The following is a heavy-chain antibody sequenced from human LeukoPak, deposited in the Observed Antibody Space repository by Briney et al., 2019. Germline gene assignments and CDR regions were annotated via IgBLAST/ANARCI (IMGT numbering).Heavy chain of an antibody. V-gene: IGHV3-73*01. CDR3: RCERIT. J-gene: IGHJ4*02. CDR1: GFIFSTSA. CDR2: IRSKATNYAT. D-gene: IGHD2-15*01. Sequence: PGGSLKLSCATSGFIFSTSAIYWVRQAHGKGLEWVGRIRSKATNYATAYAESVKGRVTISRDDSKNTAFLQMNSLKIEDTAMYYCRCERITGGQGTLVTVSS.